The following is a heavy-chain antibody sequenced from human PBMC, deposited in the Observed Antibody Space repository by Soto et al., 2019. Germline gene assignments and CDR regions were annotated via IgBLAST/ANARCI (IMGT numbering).Heavy chain of an antibody. V-gene: IGHV3-53*01. D-gene: IGHD2-2*01. Sequence: PGGSLRLSCAASGFTVSSNYMSWVRQAPGKGLEWVSVIYSGGSTYYADSVKGRFTISRDNSKNTLYIQMNTLRAEDTAVYYCARKVVATPYYFDYWGLGTLVTVSS. CDR2: IYSGGST. CDR1: GFTVSSNY. CDR3: ARKVVATPYYFDY. J-gene: IGHJ4*02.